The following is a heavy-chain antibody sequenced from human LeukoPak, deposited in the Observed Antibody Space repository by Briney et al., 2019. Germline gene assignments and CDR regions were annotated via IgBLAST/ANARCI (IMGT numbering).Heavy chain of an antibody. CDR3: ATGGDSSGYYYGRNAFDI. CDR1: GYTLTELS. V-gene: IGHV1-24*01. D-gene: IGHD3-22*01. CDR2: FDHEDGET. J-gene: IGHJ3*02. Sequence: ASVKVSCKVSGYTLTELSMHWVRQAPGKGLEWMGGFDHEDGETIYAQKFQGRVTMTEDTSTDTAYMELSSLRSEDTAVCYCATGGDSSGYYYGRNAFDIWGQGTMVTVSS.